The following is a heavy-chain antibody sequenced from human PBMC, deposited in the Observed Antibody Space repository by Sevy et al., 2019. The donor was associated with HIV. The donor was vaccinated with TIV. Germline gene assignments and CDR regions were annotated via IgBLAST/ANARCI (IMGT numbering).Heavy chain of an antibody. CDR1: GGTFSSYT. Sequence: ASVKVSCKASGGTFSSYTITWVRQAPGQGLEWMGGIIPIFDTANYAQKFQGRVTVTTDTSTKTVYLELRSLRSDDTAVYFCARDRNWLDYWGQGTLVTVSS. CDR3: ARDRNWLDY. CDR2: IIPIFDTA. D-gene: IGHD1-1*01. V-gene: IGHV1-69*05. J-gene: IGHJ4*02.